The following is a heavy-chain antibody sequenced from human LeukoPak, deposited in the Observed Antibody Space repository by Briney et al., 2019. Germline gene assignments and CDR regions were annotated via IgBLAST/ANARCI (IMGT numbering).Heavy chain of an antibody. CDR1: GFTFSTYS. D-gene: IGHD2-2*01. J-gene: IGHJ4*02. V-gene: IGHV3-48*04. Sequence: GGSLRLSCAASGFTFSTYSMNWVRQAPGKGLEWVSYISSSSNTIYYVDSAKGRFTISRDNGKDSLYLQMNSLRAEDTAVYYCAPGYCSSSSCTHYFEYWGQGTLVTVSS. CDR2: ISSSSNTI. CDR3: APGYCSSSSCTHYFEY.